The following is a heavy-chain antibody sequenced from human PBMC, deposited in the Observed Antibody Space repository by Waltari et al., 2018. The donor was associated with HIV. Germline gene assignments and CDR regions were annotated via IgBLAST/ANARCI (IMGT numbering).Heavy chain of an antibody. CDR1: GSPVNSRAGWTSGENSNW. D-gene: IGHD4-4*01. J-gene: IGHJ3*01. CDR2: THHSGNP. V-gene: IGHV4-4*02. Sequence: QIPLLESGPRRVKASRPLSLACTVPGSPVNSRAGWTSGENSNWWTWVRQAQGKGLEWIGETHHSGNPNYNPSLKSRVALVVDSSKNQFSLLVTSVTAADTAIYFCAIRRHSDSVEEDYSFDVWGQGTMVIVSS. CDR3: AIRRHSDSVEEDYSFDV.